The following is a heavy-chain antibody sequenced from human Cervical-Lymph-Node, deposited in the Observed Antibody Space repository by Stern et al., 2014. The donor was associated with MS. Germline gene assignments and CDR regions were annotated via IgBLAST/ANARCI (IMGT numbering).Heavy chain of an antibody. CDR1: GGSISDYH. CDR2: IYPRGNI. J-gene: IGHJ6*02. D-gene: IGHD3-3*01. V-gene: IGHV4-4*07. Sequence: QVQLQESGPGLVKPSETLTLTCTVSGGSISDYHWSWIRQSAGKGLEWIGRIYPRGNINYSPSLRSRITVSVDTAKDQVSLNLTSVTAADTAVYFWAKELRFLDSPPYYYYGMDVWGPGTTVTVSS. CDR3: AKELRFLDSPPYYYYGMDV.